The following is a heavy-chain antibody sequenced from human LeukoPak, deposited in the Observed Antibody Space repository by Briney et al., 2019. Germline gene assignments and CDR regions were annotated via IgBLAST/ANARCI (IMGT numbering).Heavy chain of an antibody. J-gene: IGHJ6*02. CDR3: ARGDYCSSTSCYGSDYYYYGMDV. CDR2: INPNSGGT. D-gene: IGHD2-2*01. V-gene: IGHV1-2*02. Sequence: ASVKVSCKASGYTFTGYYMHWVRQAPGQGLEWMGWINPNSGGTNYAQKFQGRVTMTRDTSISTAYMELCRLRSDDTAVYYCARGDYCSSTSCYGSDYYYYGMDVWGQGTTVTVSS. CDR1: GYTFTGYY.